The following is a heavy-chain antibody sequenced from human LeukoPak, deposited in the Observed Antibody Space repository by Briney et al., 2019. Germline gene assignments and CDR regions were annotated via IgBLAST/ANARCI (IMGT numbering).Heavy chain of an antibody. D-gene: IGHD7-27*01. Sequence: SVKVSCKASGGTFSSYAITWVRQAPGQGLEWMGGIIPIFGTANYAQKLQGRVTITADESTSTAYMELSSLRSEDTAVYYCARGHGDYYFDYWGQGTLVTVSS. CDR1: GGTFSSYA. CDR2: IIPIFGTA. J-gene: IGHJ4*02. CDR3: ARGHGDYYFDY. V-gene: IGHV1-69*13.